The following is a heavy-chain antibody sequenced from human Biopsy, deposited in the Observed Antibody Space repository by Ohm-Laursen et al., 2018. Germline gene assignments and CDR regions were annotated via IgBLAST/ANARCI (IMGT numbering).Heavy chain of an antibody. Sequence: SETLSLTWIVSGGSVSSNTDYWAWLRQPPGKGLEWIGSIFYTGIIFYNPSLKSRVSISVDTSKNQFSLNLNSVTASDTALYYCARHPTGFWFDPWGQGTLVIVSS. CDR3: ARHPTGFWFDP. CDR2: IFYTGII. V-gene: IGHV4-39*01. CDR1: GGSVSSNTDY. J-gene: IGHJ5*02.